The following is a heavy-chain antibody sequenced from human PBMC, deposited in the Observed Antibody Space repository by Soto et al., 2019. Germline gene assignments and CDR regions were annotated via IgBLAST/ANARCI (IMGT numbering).Heavy chain of an antibody. CDR2: IHSDGSST. V-gene: IGHV3-74*01. CDR1: GFTFSYYW. Sequence: EVRLVESEGGLVQPGGSLSLSCAASGFTFSYYWMHWVRQAPGQGLLWVSRIHSDGSSTTYADSVKGRFTISRDNAKKTVSLQMNSLRVEDTGVYFCAGGDRGAFDLWGQGTMVTVSS. CDR3: AGGDRGAFDL. D-gene: IGHD2-21*02. J-gene: IGHJ3*01.